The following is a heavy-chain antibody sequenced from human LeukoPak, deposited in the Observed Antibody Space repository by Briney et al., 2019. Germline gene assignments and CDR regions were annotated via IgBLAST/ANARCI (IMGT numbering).Heavy chain of an antibody. Sequence: ASVKVSCKASGYTFTSYGISWVRQAPGQGLEWMGRISAYNGNTNYAQKLQGRVTMTTDTSTSTAYMELRSLRSDDTAVYYCARDGPIRFLEWLGAFDIWGQGTMVTVSS. CDR1: GYTFTSYG. J-gene: IGHJ3*02. CDR2: ISAYNGNT. V-gene: IGHV1-18*01. CDR3: ARDGPIRFLEWLGAFDI. D-gene: IGHD3-3*01.